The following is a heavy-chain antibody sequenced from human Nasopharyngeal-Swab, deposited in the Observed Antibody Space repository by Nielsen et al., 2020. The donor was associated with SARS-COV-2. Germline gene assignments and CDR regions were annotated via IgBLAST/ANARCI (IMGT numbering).Heavy chain of an antibody. Sequence: VRQMPGKGLEWVSGISPSGLTTYDADSVKGRFTISRDNANNTLYLQMNSLRAEDTAVYYCATLDYGDYAHYYYMDVWGKGTSVTVPS. J-gene: IGHJ6*03. CDR3: ATLDYGDYAHYYYMDV. CDR2: ISPSGLTT. D-gene: IGHD4-17*01. V-gene: IGHV3-23*01.